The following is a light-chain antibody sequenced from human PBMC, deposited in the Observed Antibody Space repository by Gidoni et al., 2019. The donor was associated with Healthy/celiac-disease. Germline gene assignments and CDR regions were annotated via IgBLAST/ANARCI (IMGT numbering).Light chain of an antibody. V-gene: IGKV1-39*01. CDR3: QQSYSTPPT. CDR1: QSISSY. CDR2: AAS. J-gene: IGKJ1*01. Sequence: DIQMIQSPSSLSASVGDRVTITCRASQSISSYLNWYQQKQGKAPKLLIYAASSLQSGVPSRFSGSGSGTDFTLTISSLQPEDFATYYCQQSYSTPPTFGQGTKVEIK.